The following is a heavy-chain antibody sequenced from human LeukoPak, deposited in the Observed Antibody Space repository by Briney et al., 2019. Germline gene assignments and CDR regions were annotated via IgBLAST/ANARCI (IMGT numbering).Heavy chain of an antibody. CDR3: AREGYYDFWSGYHIQGI. CDR2: ISAYNGNT. V-gene: IGHV1-18*01. J-gene: IGHJ4*02. D-gene: IGHD3-3*01. Sequence: GASVKVSRKASGYTFTSYGISWVRQAPGQGLEWMGWISAYNGNTNYAQKLQGRVTMTTDTSTSTAYMELRSLRSDDTAVYYCAREGYYDFWSGYHIQGIWGQGTLVTVSS. CDR1: GYTFTSYG.